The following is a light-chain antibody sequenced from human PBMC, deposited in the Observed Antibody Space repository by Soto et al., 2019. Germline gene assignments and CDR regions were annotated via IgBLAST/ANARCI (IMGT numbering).Light chain of an antibody. CDR3: QQTYSTPMA. CDR1: QSISSY. V-gene: IGKV1-39*01. Sequence: DIQMTQSPSSLSASVGDRVTITCRASQSISSYLNWYQQKPGKAPKLLIYAASSLQSGVPSRFSGSGSGTDFTLTISSLQPEDFATYYCQQTYSTPMAFGLGTKVEFK. J-gene: IGKJ1*01. CDR2: AAS.